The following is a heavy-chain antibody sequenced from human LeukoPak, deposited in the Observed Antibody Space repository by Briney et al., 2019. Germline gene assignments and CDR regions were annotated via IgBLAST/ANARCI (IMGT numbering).Heavy chain of an antibody. CDR3: ARVLPYSGYDYRAFDI. D-gene: IGHD5-12*01. J-gene: IGHJ3*02. CDR2: ISSSGSTI. Sequence: GGSLRLSCAASGFTFSSYEMNWVRQAPGKGLEWVSYISSSGSTIYYADSVKGRFTISRDNAKNSLYLQMNSLRAEDRAVYYCARVLPYSGYDYRAFDIWGQGTMVTVSS. V-gene: IGHV3-48*03. CDR1: GFTFSSYE.